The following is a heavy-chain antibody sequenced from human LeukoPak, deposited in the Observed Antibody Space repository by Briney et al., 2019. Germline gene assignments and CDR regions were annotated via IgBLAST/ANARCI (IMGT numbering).Heavy chain of an antibody. CDR3: ARGPGRYYDSSGTYYFDY. Sequence: GGSLRLSCAASGFTFSSYGMHWVRQAPGKGLEWVAFIRYDGSNKYYADSVKGRFTISRDNSKNTLYLQMNSLRAEDTAVYYCARGPGRYYDSSGTYYFDYWGQGTLVTVSS. V-gene: IGHV3-30*02. D-gene: IGHD3-22*01. J-gene: IGHJ4*02. CDR2: IRYDGSNK. CDR1: GFTFSSYG.